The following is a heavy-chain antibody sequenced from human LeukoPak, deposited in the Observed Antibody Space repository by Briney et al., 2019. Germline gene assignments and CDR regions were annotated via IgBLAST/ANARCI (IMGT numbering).Heavy chain of an antibody. D-gene: IGHD6-19*01. CDR3: ARQWLVLDY. J-gene: IGHJ4*01. CDR2: LSSRGSTI. Sequence: AGSLRLSCAASGFTFSSYEMNWVRQAPGKGLEWVSYLSSRGSTIYYEDSVKGRFTMYRHNAKNSLYLQMHSLRAEDTAVYYCARQWLVLDYWGHGTLFTVSS. CDR1: GFTFSSYE. V-gene: IGHV3-48*03.